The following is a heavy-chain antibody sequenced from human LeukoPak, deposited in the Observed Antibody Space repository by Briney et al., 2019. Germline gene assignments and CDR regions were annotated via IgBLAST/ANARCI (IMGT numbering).Heavy chain of an antibody. J-gene: IGHJ1*01. V-gene: IGHV3-30*02. Sequence: GGSLRLSCAASGFTFSSYGMHWVRQAPGKGLGWVAFIRYDGSNKYYADSVKGRFTISRDNSKNTLYLQMNSLRAEDTAVYYCAKDLLDGYYYDSSGYQYFQHWGQGTLVTVSS. D-gene: IGHD3-22*01. CDR1: GFTFSSYG. CDR3: AKDLLDGYYYDSSGYQYFQH. CDR2: IRYDGSNK.